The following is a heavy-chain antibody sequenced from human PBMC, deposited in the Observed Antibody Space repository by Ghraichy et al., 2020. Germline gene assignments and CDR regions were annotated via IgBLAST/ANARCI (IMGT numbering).Heavy chain of an antibody. J-gene: IGHJ4*02. CDR2: INSDGRSA. CDR3: AREPVATTYNAFDY. D-gene: IGHD5-12*01. V-gene: IGHV3-74*01. CDR1: GFTFSSFW. Sequence: GGSLRLSCAASGFTFSSFWMHWVRQAPGKGLVWVSRINSDGRSATYADSVKGRFTISRDNAKNTLYLQMNSLRAEDTAVYYCAREPVATTYNAFDYWGQGTLVTVSS.